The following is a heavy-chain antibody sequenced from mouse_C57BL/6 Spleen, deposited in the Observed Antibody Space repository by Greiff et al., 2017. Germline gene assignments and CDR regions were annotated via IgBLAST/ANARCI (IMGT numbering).Heavy chain of an antibody. D-gene: IGHD2-5*01. CDR2: IHPNSGST. Sequence: QVQLKESGAELVKPGASVKLSCKASGYTFTSYWMHWVKQRPGQGLEWIGMIHPNSGSTNYNEKFKSKATLTVDKSSSTAYMQLSSLTSEDSAVYYCAIYSNYSFAYWGQGTLVTVSA. CDR3: AIYSNYSFAY. V-gene: IGHV1-64*01. J-gene: IGHJ3*01. CDR1: GYTFTSYW.